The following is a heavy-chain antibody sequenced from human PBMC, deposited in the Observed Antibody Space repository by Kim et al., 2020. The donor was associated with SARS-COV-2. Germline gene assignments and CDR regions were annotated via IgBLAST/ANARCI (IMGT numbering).Heavy chain of an antibody. D-gene: IGHD6-6*01. Sequence: STNENPSPKSRVTISVDKSKNQFSLKLGSVTAADTAVYYCARDGSSSGDYWGQGTLVTVSS. CDR2: ST. J-gene: IGHJ4*02. CDR3: ARDGSSSGDY. V-gene: IGHV4-4*02.